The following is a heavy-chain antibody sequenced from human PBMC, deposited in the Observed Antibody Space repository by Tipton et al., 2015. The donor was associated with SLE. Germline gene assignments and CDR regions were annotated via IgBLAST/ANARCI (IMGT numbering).Heavy chain of an antibody. CDR2: ISVYNGYT. V-gene: IGHV1-18*01. Sequence: QVQLVQSGVEVKKPGASVKVSCKASGYTFIHKGISWVRQAPGQGLEFMGWISVYNGYTNYAQKFQGRVTLTTDTSTSTAYMELRSLRSDDTAVYYCARVVVEAFDYWGQGTLVTVSS. D-gene: IGHD2-15*01. J-gene: IGHJ4*02. CDR3: ARVVVEAFDY. CDR1: GYTFIHKG.